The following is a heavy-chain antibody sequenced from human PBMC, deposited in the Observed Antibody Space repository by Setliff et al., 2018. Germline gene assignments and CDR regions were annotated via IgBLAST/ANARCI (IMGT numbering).Heavy chain of an antibody. V-gene: IGHV3-9*01. CDR2: ISWNSGSI. CDR1: GFTFDDYA. D-gene: IGHD3-10*01. Sequence: PGGSLRLSCAASGFTFDDYAMHWVRQAPGKGLEWVSGISWNSGSIGYADSVRGRFTISRDNARDSLYLQMNSLRAEDTAVYYCASEKGSTMVRGVMAHWGQGTPVTVS. J-gene: IGHJ4*02. CDR3: ASEKGSTMVRGVMAH.